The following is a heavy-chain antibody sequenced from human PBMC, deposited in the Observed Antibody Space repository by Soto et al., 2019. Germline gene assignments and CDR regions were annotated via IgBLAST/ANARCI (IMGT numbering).Heavy chain of an antibody. Sequence: SETLSLTCAVSGGSISSSNWWSWVRQPPGKGLEWIGEIYHSGSTNYNPSLKSRVTISVDKSKNQFSLKLSSVTAADTAVYYCARVRGKGQQLVRGWFDPWGQGTLVTV. V-gene: IGHV4-4*02. J-gene: IGHJ5*02. CDR1: GGSISSSNW. CDR3: ARVRGKGQQLVRGWFDP. D-gene: IGHD6-13*01. CDR2: IYHSGST.